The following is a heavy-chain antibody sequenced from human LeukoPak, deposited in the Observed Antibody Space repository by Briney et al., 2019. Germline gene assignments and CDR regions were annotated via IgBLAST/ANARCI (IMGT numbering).Heavy chain of an antibody. CDR3: AKSPYSGEYTEYSQH. D-gene: IGHD1-26*01. V-gene: IGHV3-23*01. J-gene: IGHJ1*01. Sequence: PGGSLRLSCAASGFTFSSYAMSWVRQAPGKGLEWVSTISASGGTTFYADSVKGRFTFPRDNSMNTLYLQMNSLRAEDTAVYYCAKSPYSGEYTEYSQHWGQGTLVTVSS. CDR2: ISASGGTT. CDR1: GFTFSSYA.